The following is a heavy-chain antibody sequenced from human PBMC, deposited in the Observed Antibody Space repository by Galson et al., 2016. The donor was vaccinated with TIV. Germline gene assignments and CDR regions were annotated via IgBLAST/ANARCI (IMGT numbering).Heavy chain of an antibody. Sequence: SETLSLTCTVSGGSINSDLYYWAWIRQPPGKGLEWIATIYYTGSNYYNPSLKSRVSISMDTPKNQFSLKLSSVTAADTAVYYCARRTHYDSSGYSDAFDIWGQGTMVPVSS. J-gene: IGHJ3*02. CDR1: GGSINSDLYY. CDR3: ARRTHYDSSGYSDAFDI. V-gene: IGHV4-39*01. D-gene: IGHD3-22*01. CDR2: IYYTGSN.